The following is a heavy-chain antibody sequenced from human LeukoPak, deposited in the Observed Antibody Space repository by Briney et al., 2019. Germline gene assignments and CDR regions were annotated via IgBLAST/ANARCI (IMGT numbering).Heavy chain of an antibody. V-gene: IGHV3-48*03. CDR3: AKDAHTYGPKGYYYYYMDV. Sequence: QPGGSLRLSYAASGFIFSSYEMNWVRQAPGKGLEWVSYISRSGDTIYYADSVKGRFTISRDNAKNSLYLQMSSLSAEDTAMYYCAKDAHTYGPKGYYYYYMDVWGKGTTVTISS. CDR2: ISRSGDTI. D-gene: IGHD2-15*01. CDR1: GFIFSSYE. J-gene: IGHJ6*03.